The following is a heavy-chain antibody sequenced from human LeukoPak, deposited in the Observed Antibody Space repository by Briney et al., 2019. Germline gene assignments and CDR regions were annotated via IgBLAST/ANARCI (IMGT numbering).Heavy chain of an antibody. CDR2: SYYGGGT. CDR3: ARHVPRATAPEIDY. CDR1: GDSISSSNYY. V-gene: IGHV4-39*01. D-gene: IGHD5-18*01. Sequence: SETLSLTCTVSGDSISSSNYYWGWVRQPPGEGLGWIGSSYYGGGTCDNPSLKSRVTISVYTSKNQLCLKVNSVTAADTAVYSCARHVPRATAPEIDYWGQGALVTVSS. J-gene: IGHJ4*02.